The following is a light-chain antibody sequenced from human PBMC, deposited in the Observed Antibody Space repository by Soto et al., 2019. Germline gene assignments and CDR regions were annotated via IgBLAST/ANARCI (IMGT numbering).Light chain of an antibody. V-gene: IGLV2-14*03. J-gene: IGLJ1*01. CDR2: EVS. Sequence: QSVLTQPASVFGSPGQWITMSCTGTSSDFGGYNFVSWYQQHPGKAPKLMIYEVSNRPSGVSNRFSGSKSGNTASLTISGLQPEDEADYYCSSYTTSSTVVFGTGTKVTVL. CDR3: SSYTTSSTVV. CDR1: SSDFGGYNF.